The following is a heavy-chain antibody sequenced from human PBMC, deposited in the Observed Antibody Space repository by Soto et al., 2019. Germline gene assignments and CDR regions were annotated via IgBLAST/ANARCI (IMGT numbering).Heavy chain of an antibody. V-gene: IGHV4-59*01. D-gene: IGHD3-9*01. CDR2: IYYSGST. CDR1: GGSISSYY. J-gene: IGHJ5*02. CDR3: ARDRGQYYDILGGNVNWFDP. Sequence: SETLSLTCTVSGGSISSYYWSWIRQPPGKGLEWIGYIYYSGSTNYNPSLKSRVTISVETSKNQFSLKLSSVTAADTAVYYCARDRGQYYDILGGNVNWFDPWGQGTLVTVSS.